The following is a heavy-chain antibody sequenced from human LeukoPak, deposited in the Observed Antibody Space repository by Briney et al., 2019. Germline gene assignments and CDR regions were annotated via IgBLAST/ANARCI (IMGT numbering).Heavy chain of an antibody. J-gene: IGHJ4*02. D-gene: IGHD3-10*01. V-gene: IGHV3-30-3*01. CDR1: GFTFSSYA. Sequence: GGSLRLSCAASGFTFSSYAMHWVRQAPGKGLEWVAVISSDGSNKYYADSVKGRFTISRDNSKNTLYLQMNSLRAEDTAVYYCARDRGGHRGYYFDYWGQGTLVTVSS. CDR2: ISSDGSNK. CDR3: ARDRGGHRGYYFDY.